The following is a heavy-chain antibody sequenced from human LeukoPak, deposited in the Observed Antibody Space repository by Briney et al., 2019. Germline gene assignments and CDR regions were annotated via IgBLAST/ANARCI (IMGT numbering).Heavy chain of an antibody. CDR3: ARDVIIDFYYFYMDV. Sequence: GSLRLSCAASGFIFDDYGMTWVRQAPGKGLEWVSSINWNGGSTGYADSVKGRFTISRDNAKNSLYLQMNSLRAEDTALYYCARDVIIDFYYFYMDVWGTGTAVTVSS. V-gene: IGHV3-20*04. CDR2: INWNGGST. D-gene: IGHD3-16*02. J-gene: IGHJ6*03. CDR1: GFIFDDYG.